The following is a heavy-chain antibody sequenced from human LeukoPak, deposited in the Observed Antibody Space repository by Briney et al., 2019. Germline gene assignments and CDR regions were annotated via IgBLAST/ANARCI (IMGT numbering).Heavy chain of an antibody. CDR1: GFTFSSYA. D-gene: IGHD3-9*01. Sequence: GGSLRLSCAASGFTFSSYAMSWVRQAPGKGLEWVSAISGSGGSTYYADSVKGRFTISRDNSKNTVYLQMNSLRAEDTAVYYCATRYTLTKNWFDPWGQGTLVTVSS. J-gene: IGHJ5*02. CDR2: ISGSGGST. V-gene: IGHV3-23*01. CDR3: ATRYTLTKNWFDP.